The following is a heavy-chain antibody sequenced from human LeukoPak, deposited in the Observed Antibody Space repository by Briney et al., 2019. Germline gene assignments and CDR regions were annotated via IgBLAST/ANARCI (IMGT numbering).Heavy chain of an antibody. CDR2: IYYSGST. CDR1: GGSISSGGYY. J-gene: IGHJ6*02. CDR3: ARSQLVLDYYYGMDV. Sequence: SETLSLTCTVSGGSISSGGYYWSWIRQHPGKGLEWIGYIYYSGSTYYNPSLKSRVTISVDTSKNQFSLKLSSVTAADTAVYYCARSQLVLDYYYGMDVWGQGTTVTVSS. D-gene: IGHD6-6*01. V-gene: IGHV4-31*03.